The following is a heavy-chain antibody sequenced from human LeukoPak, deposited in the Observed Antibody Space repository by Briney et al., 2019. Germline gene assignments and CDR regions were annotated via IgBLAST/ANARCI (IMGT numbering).Heavy chain of an antibody. Sequence: SETLSLTCTVSGGSISSGSYYWSWIRQPAGKGLEWIGRNYTSGSTNYNPSLKSRVTISVDTSKNQFSLKLSSVTAADTAVYYCARSTPPTSYYYYGMDVWGQGTTVTVSS. D-gene: IGHD2-15*01. CDR3: ARSTPPTSYYYYGMDV. V-gene: IGHV4-61*02. J-gene: IGHJ6*02. CDR1: GGSISSGSYY. CDR2: NYTSGST.